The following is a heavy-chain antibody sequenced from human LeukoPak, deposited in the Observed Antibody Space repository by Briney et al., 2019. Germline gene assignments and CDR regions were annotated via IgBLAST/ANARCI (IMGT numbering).Heavy chain of an antibody. V-gene: IGHV1-18*01. CDR3: AREFGHCYGDNCFYFFDT. Sequence: GASVKVSCKASGYAFTNYNISWVRQAPGQGPEWMGWINTYKGDTLYAQKLQGRVTMTADTSTNTAYMELRSLRFDDTAVYYCAREFGHCYGDNCFYFFDTWGQGFRVTVSS. D-gene: IGHD4-23*01. CDR2: INTYKGDT. J-gene: IGHJ4*02. CDR1: GYAFTNYN.